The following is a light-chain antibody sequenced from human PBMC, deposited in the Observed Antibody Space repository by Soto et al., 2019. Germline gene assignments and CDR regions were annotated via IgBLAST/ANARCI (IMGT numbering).Light chain of an antibody. J-gene: IGKJ1*01. CDR2: GAS. V-gene: IGKV3-15*01. Sequence: EIVLTQFPGTLSLSPGERSTLSCMASQSVSSSYLAWYQQKPGQAPRLLIYGASTRATGIPARFSGSGSGTEFTLTISSLQSEDFAVYYCQQYNNWWTVGPGTKVDIK. CDR1: QSVSSSY. CDR3: QQYNNWWT.